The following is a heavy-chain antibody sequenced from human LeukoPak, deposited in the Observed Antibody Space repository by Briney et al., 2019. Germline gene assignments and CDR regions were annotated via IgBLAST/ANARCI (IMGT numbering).Heavy chain of an antibody. D-gene: IGHD1-7*01. Sequence: SETLSLTCTVSGGSISSGGYYWSWIRQHPGKGLEWIGYIYYSGSTYYNPSLKSRVTISVDTSKNQFSLKLSSVTAADTAVYYCARKSRGNYRFDPWGQGTLVTVSS. J-gene: IGHJ5*02. V-gene: IGHV4-31*03. CDR2: IYYSGST. CDR1: GGSISSGGYY. CDR3: ARKSRGNYRFDP.